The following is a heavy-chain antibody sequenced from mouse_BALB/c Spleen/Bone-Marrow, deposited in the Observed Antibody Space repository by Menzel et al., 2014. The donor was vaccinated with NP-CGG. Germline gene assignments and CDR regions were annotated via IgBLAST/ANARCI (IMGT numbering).Heavy chain of an antibody. Sequence: DVMLVESGGGLVQPGGSRKLSCAASGFTFSSFGMHWVRQAPERGLEWVAYISSGSSTIFYADTVKGRFTISRDNPKSTLFLQMTSLRSEDTAMYYCTRGGNWEDFDYWGQGTTLTVSS. CDR2: ISSGSSTI. J-gene: IGHJ2*01. CDR3: TRGGNWEDFDY. CDR1: GFTFSSFG. D-gene: IGHD4-1*01. V-gene: IGHV5-17*02.